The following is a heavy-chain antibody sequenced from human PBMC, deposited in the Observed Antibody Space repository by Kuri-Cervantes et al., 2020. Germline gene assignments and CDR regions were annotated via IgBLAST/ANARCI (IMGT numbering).Heavy chain of an antibody. D-gene: IGHD6-19*01. CDR1: GFTFSSYG. CDR3: ARDLGGIAVAGHLGY. Sequence: GESLKISCAASGFTFSSYGMHWVRQAPGKGLEWVAVISYDGSNKYYADSVKGRFTISRDNSKNTLYLQMNSLRVEDTAVYYCARDLGGIAVAGHLGYWGQGTLVTVSS. CDR2: ISYDGSNK. V-gene: IGHV3-30*03. J-gene: IGHJ4*02.